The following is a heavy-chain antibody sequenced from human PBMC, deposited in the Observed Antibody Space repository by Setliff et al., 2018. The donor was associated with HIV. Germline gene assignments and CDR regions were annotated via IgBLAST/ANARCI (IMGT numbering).Heavy chain of an antibody. CDR3: ASGPYCSNGVCRYSVWYFDF. J-gene: IGHJ4*02. CDR1: GDSLSSGSYY. CDR2: IYTTGTT. Sequence: SETLSLTCTVSGDSLSSGSYYWSWVRQPAGKGLEWIVRIYTTGTTDYNPSLKTRVSMSIDTSKNQFSLNLTSVTAADTAVYYCASGPYCSNGVCRYSVWYFDFWGQGTRVTVSS. V-gene: IGHV4-61*02. D-gene: IGHD2-8*01.